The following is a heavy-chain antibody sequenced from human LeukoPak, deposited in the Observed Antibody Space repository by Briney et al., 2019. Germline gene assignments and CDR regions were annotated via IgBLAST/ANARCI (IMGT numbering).Heavy chain of an antibody. CDR1: GGSISSGGYS. D-gene: IGHD2-15*01. J-gene: IGHJ4*02. Sequence: PSETLSLTCAVSGGSISSGGYSWSWIRQPPGKGLEWIGYIYHSGSTYYNPSLKSRVTISVDRSKNQFSLKLSSVTAADTAVYYCARENQRYCSGGSCYANRGPVDYWGQGTLVTVSP. CDR3: ARENQRYCSGGSCYANRGPVDY. V-gene: IGHV4-30-2*01. CDR2: IYHSGST.